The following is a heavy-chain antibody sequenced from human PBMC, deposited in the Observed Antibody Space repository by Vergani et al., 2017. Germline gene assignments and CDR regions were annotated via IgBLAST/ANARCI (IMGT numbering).Heavy chain of an antibody. V-gene: IGHV4-39*01. Sequence: QLQLQESAPGLLKPSETLSLTSTFSVGSISISSYYWCWIRQPPGKGLEWIGSIYYSGSTYYNPSLKSRVTISVDTSKNQFSLKLSSVTAAATAVYYCARGEVQQVVWFAGVSWFDPWGQGTLVTLSS. CDR3: ARGEVQQVVWFAGVSWFDP. CDR1: VGSISISSYY. D-gene: IGHD6-13*01. J-gene: IGHJ5*02. CDR2: IYYSGST.